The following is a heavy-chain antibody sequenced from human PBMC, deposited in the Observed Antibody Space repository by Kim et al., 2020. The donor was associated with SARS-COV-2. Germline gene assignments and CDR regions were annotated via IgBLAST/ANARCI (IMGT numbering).Heavy chain of an antibody. V-gene: IGHV4-61*02. Sequence: SETLSLTCTVSGGSISSGSYYWSWIRQPAGKGLEWIGRIYTSGSTNYNPSLKSRVTISVDTSKNQFSLKLSSVTAADTAVYYCARGGYSSSRVALFDPWGQGTLVTVSS. D-gene: IGHD6-13*01. CDR1: GGSISSGSYY. J-gene: IGHJ5*02. CDR3: ARGGYSSSRVALFDP. CDR2: IYTSGST.